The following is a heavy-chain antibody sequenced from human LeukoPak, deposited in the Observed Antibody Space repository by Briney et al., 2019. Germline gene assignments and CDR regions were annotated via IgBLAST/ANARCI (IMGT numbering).Heavy chain of an antibody. CDR2: IYYSGST. CDR3: ARDVNWFDP. Sequence: SETLSLTCTVSGGSISSYYWSWIRQPPGKGLEWIGYIYYSGSTNYNPSLKSRATTSVDTSKNQFSLKLSSVTAADTAVYYCARDVNWFDPWGQGTLLTVSS. V-gene: IGHV4-59*01. CDR1: GGSISSYY. J-gene: IGHJ5*02.